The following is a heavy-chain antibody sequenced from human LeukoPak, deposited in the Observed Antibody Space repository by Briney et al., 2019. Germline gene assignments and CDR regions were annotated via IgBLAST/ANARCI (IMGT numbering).Heavy chain of an antibody. CDR1: GGSISSYY. J-gene: IGHJ3*02. CDR3: AREAFDI. V-gene: IGHV4-4*08. CDR2: IYTSGST. Sequence: SETLSLTCTVSGGSISSYYWSWIRQPPGKGLEWIGYIYTSGSTNYNPSLKSRVTMSVDTSKNQFSLKLSSVTAADTAVYYCAREAFDIWGQGTMVTVSS.